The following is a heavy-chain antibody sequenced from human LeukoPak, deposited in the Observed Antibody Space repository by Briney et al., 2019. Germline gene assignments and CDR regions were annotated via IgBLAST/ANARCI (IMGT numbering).Heavy chain of an antibody. Sequence: GESLKISCKGSGYSFTSYWIGWVRQMPGKGLEWMGIIYPGDSDTRYSPSFQGQVTISADKSISTAYLQWSSLKASDTAMYYCARQYCSSTSCYIARFDPWGQGTLVTVSS. V-gene: IGHV5-51*01. J-gene: IGHJ5*02. CDR2: IYPGDSDT. CDR3: ARQYCSSTSCYIARFDP. D-gene: IGHD2-2*02. CDR1: GYSFTSYW.